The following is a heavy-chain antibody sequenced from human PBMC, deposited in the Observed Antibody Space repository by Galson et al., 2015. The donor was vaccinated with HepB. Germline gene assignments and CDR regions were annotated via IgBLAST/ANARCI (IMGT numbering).Heavy chain of an antibody. D-gene: IGHD5-24*01. CDR2: MNPNSGNT. Sequence: SVKVSCKASGYTFTSYDINWVRQATGQGLEWMGWMNPNSGNTGYAQKFQGRVTMTRNTSISTAYMELSSLRSEDTAVYYCASRSPSLATEYYYYYGMDVWGQGTTVTVSS. J-gene: IGHJ6*02. CDR1: GYTFTSYD. V-gene: IGHV1-8*01. CDR3: ASRSPSLATEYYYYYGMDV.